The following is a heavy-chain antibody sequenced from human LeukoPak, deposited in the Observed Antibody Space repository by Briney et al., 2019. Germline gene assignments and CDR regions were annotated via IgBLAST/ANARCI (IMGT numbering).Heavy chain of an antibody. D-gene: IGHD2-8*01. CDR3: AKARAAPRPYCTNGVCYTLGGFDY. CDR1: GGTFSSYA. Sequence: ASVKVSCKASGGTFSSYAISWVRQAPGQGLEWMGGIIPIFGTANYAQKFQGRVTITADESTSTAYMELSSLRSEDTAVYYCAKARAAPRPYCTNGVCYTLGGFDYWGQGTLVTVSS. CDR2: IIPIFGTA. J-gene: IGHJ4*02. V-gene: IGHV1-69*13.